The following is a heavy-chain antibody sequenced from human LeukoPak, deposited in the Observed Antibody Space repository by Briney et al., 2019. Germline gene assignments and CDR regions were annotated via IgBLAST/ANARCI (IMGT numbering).Heavy chain of an antibody. D-gene: IGHD3-22*01. CDR2: ISGSGGTT. J-gene: IGHJ4*02. CDR1: GFTFSRYG. Sequence: GGSLRLSCAASGFTFSRYGMSWVRQAPGRGLEWVSGISGSGGTTYYADSVKGRFTISRDNSKNTLYLQMNSLGAEDTALYYCAKDTRYSYDSSGYDHCFDYWGQGNLVSVSS. V-gene: IGHV3-23*01. CDR3: AKDTRYSYDSSGYDHCFDY.